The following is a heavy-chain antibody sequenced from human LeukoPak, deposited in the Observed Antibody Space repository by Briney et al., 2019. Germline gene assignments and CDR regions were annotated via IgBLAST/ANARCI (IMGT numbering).Heavy chain of an antibody. CDR3: ARGSRGYYSFDY. CDR2: ISHSGST. V-gene: IGHV4-34*01. CDR1: GRSFSGYY. D-gene: IGHD3-10*01. J-gene: IGHJ4*02. Sequence: SETLSLTCAVYGRSFSGYYWSWIRQPPGKGLEWIGEISHSGSTNYNPSLKSRVTISVDTSKNQFSLKLSSVTAADTAVYYCARGSRGYYSFDYWGQGTLVTVSS.